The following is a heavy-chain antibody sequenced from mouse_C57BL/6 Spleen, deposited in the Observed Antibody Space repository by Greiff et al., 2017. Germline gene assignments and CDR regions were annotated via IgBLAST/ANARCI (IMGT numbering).Heavy chain of an antibody. V-gene: IGHV6-3*01. CDR2: IRLKSDNYAT. CDR3: TTITTVVATDWYFDV. CDR1: GFTFSNYW. D-gene: IGHD1-1*01. J-gene: IGHJ1*03. Sequence: DVKLQESGGGLVQPGGSMKLSCVASGFTFSNYWMNWVRQSPEKGLEWVAQIRLKSDNYATHYAESVKGRFTISRDDSKSSVYLQMNNLRAEDTGIYYCTTITTVVATDWYFDVWGTGTTVTVSS.